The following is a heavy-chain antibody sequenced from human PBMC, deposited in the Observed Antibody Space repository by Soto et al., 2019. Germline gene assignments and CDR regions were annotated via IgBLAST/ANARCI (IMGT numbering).Heavy chain of an antibody. CDR3: AKGSIEYSASVDN. CDR1: GFSFSSYA. J-gene: IGHJ4*02. V-gene: IGHV3-23*01. D-gene: IGHD5-12*01. CDR2: ISARGGSS. Sequence: VQLLESGGGLVQPGGSLRLSCAASGFSFSSYAMDWVRQAPGKGLEWVSVISARGGSSYFADSVKGRFTISRDNSKNVLSLEMNSLRAEDTAIYFCAKGSIEYSASVDNWGQGTLVLVSS.